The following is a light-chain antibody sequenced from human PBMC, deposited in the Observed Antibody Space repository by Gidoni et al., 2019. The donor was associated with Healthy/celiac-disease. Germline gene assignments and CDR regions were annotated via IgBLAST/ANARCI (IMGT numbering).Light chain of an antibody. CDR3: QQRSNWPSEVT. CDR1: QRVSSY. J-gene: IGKJ3*01. V-gene: IGKV3-11*01. CDR2: DAS. Sequence: EIVLTQSPATLSLSPGERATLSCRASQRVSSYLAWYQQKPGQAPRLLIYDASNRATGIPARFSGSGSGTDFTLTISSLEPEDFAVYYCQQRSNWPSEVTFGPGTKVDIK.